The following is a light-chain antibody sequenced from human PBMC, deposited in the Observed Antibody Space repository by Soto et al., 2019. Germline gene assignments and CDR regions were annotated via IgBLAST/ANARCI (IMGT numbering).Light chain of an antibody. CDR2: GAS. V-gene: IGKV3-15*01. Sequence: EIVMTQSPSTLSVSPGERATLSCRASQSVSSNLAWYQQKPGQAPRLLIYGASTRATGIPARFSGSGSGTEFTLTISSLQSEDFAVYYCQQYNNWPTCGQGTKGDI. CDR1: QSVSSN. J-gene: IGKJ1*01. CDR3: QQYNNWPT.